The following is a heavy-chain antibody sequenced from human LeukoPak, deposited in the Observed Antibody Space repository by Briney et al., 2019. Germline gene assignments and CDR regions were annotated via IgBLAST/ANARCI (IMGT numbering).Heavy chain of an antibody. J-gene: IGHJ4*02. CDR3: TKVLWGLTLLSSDY. Sequence: GGSLRLSCTASGFTFDDYGMSWVPQTPGKGLEWISGINWNGGSTGYAGSVKGRFTISRDNAKNSLYLQMNSLRVEDTALYYCTKVLWGLTLLSSDYWGQGTLVTVSS. V-gene: IGHV3-20*04. D-gene: IGHD2-21*01. CDR1: GFTFDDYG. CDR2: INWNGGST.